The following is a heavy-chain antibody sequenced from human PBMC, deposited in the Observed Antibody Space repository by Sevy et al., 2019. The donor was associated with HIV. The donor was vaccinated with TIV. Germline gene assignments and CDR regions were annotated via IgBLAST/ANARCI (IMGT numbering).Heavy chain of an antibody. V-gene: IGHV3-64D*06. D-gene: IGHD3-9*01. J-gene: IGHJ5*02. CDR1: GFIFSNYA. CDR2: LSSHNAGST. Sequence: GGSLRLSCSASGFIFSNYAMHWVRQAPGKGLEYVSGLSSHNAGSTYYADSVNGRLTISRDNSKNTLYLQMTSLRTEDTAVYYCVKDRIETILWSKGDWFDPGAREPWSPSPQ. CDR3: VKDRIETILWSKGDWFDP.